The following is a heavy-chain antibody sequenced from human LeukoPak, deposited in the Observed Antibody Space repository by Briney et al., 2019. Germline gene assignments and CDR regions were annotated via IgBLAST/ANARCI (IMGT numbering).Heavy chain of an antibody. Sequence: GGSLRLSCAASEFSFSIYSMNWVRQAPGKGLEWVSYISSSSSSIYYADSVKGRFAISRDNAKNTLYLQMNSLRAEDTAVYYCTRDWRNMAFDYWGQGTLVTVSS. CDR2: ISSSSSSI. D-gene: IGHD2/OR15-2a*01. CDR1: EFSFSIYS. J-gene: IGHJ4*02. V-gene: IGHV3-48*01. CDR3: TRDWRNMAFDY.